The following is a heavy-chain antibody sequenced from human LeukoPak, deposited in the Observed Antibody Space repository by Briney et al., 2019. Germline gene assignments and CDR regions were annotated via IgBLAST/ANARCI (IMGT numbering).Heavy chain of an antibody. J-gene: IGHJ4*02. CDR2: ISGSGGST. CDR1: GFTFSSYA. D-gene: IGHD5-24*01. V-gene: IGHV3-23*01. Sequence: GGSLRLSCAASGFTFSSYAMSWVCQAPGKGLEWVSAISGSGGSTYYADSVKGRFTISRDNSKNTLYLQMNSLRAEDTAVYYCAKDPPTGDGYNSYFDYWGQGTLVTVSS. CDR3: AKDPPTGDGYNSYFDY.